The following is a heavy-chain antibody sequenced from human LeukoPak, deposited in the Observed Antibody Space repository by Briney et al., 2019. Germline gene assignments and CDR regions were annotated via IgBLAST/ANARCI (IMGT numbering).Heavy chain of an antibody. CDR3: ARAGFTMVRGVIGWFDP. V-gene: IGHV4-59*01. CDR1: GGSITNSY. D-gene: IGHD3-10*01. CDR2: IYYSGST. Sequence: SETLSLTCSVSGGSITNSYWNWIRQPPGKGLEWIGYIYYSGSTNYNPSLKSRVTISVDTSKNQFSLKLSSVTAADTAVYYCARAGFTMVRGVIGWFDPWGQGTLVTVSS. J-gene: IGHJ5*02.